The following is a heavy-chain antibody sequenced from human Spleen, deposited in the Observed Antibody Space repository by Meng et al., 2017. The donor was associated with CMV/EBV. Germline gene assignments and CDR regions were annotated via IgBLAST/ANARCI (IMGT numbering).Heavy chain of an antibody. J-gene: IGHJ6*02. CDR1: GFTFSSYA. Sequence: GESLKISCAASGFTFSSYAMHWVRQAPGKGLEWVAVISYDGSIKYYADSVKGRFTISRDNSKNTLYLQMNSLRAEDTAVYYCARDSTMMAYYYYGMDVWGQGTTVTVSS. CDR3: ARDSTMMAYYYYGMDV. D-gene: IGHD3-22*01. CDR2: ISYDGSIK. V-gene: IGHV3-30-3*01.